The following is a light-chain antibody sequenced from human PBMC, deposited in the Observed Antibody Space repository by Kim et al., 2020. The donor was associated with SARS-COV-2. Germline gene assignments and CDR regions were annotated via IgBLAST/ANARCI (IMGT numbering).Light chain of an antibody. J-gene: IGLJ2*01. CDR3: QTWGTGIQV. V-gene: IGLV4-69*01. Sequence: QPVLTQSPSASASLGASVKLTCTLSSGHSNYAIAWHQQQPQRGPRYLMNLNSDGSHSKGDGIPDRFSGSSSGAERYLTISSLQSEDEAEYYCQTWGTGIQVFGGGTQLTVL. CDR1: SGHSNYA. CDR2: LNSDGSH.